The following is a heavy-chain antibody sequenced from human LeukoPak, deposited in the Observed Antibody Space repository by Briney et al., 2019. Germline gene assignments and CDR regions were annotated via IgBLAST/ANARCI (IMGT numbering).Heavy chain of an antibody. D-gene: IGHD3-10*01. CDR1: GGSFSGCY. CDR2: INHRGST. Sequence: KPSETLSLTCAVYGGSFSGCYWSWIRQPPGKGLEWIGEINHRGSTNYNPSLKSRVTISVDTHKNQFSLKLSSVTAADTAVYYCARSGLTLWGQGTLVTVSS. V-gene: IGHV4-34*01. J-gene: IGHJ4*02. CDR3: ARSGLTL.